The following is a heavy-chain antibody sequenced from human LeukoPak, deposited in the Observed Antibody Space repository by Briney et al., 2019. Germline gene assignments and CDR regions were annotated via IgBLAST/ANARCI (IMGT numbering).Heavy chain of an antibody. CDR1: GFTFSNYW. CDR3: ARVSTVTTFDI. J-gene: IGHJ3*02. V-gene: IGHV3-74*01. Sequence: PGGSLRLSCAASGFTFSNYWMHWVRQAPGKGLVWFSRIDVDGSSTSYADSVKGRFTISRDNAKNTLYLQMNSLRAEDTAVYYCARVSTVTTFDIWGQGTMVTVSS. CDR2: IDVDGSST. D-gene: IGHD4-17*01.